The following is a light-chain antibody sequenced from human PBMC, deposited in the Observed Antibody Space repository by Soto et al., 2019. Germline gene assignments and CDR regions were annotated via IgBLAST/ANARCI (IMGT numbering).Light chain of an antibody. V-gene: IGLV2-23*03. CDR3: CSYAGSSTFG. CDR2: EGS. CDR1: SSDVGSYNL. Sequence: QSVLTQPASVSGSPGQSITISCTGTSSDVGSYNLVSWYQQHPGKAPKLMIYEGSKRHSGVSNRFSGSKSGNTASLTISGLQAEDEADYYCCSYAGSSTFGFGGGTKLTAL. J-gene: IGLJ2*01.